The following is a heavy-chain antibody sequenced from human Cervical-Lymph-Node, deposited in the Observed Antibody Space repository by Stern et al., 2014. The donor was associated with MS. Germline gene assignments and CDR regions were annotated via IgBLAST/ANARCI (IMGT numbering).Heavy chain of an antibody. D-gene: IGHD3-22*01. CDR3: ARDNRHSDTTGSYAFDI. CDR2: SIPIIGTA. J-gene: IGHJ3*02. V-gene: IGHV1-69*01. CDR1: GGSFSSYA. Sequence: QVQLGQSGAEVKKPGSSVKVSCKASGGSFSSYAFNWVRLGPEQGLEWMGGSIPIIGTANYAQKFQGRVTIAADPFTRTVYMELSSLPSEDTAVYYCARDNRHSDTTGSYAFDIWGQGTVVTVSS.